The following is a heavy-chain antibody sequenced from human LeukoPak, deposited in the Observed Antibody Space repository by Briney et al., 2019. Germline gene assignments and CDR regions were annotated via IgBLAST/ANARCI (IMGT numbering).Heavy chain of an antibody. Sequence: ASVKVSCKASGYTFTGYYMHWVRQAPGQGLEWMGWINPNSGGTNYAQKFQGRVTMTRDTSISTAYMELSRLRSDDTAVYYCARDRRVGYYYYMDVWGKGTTVTISS. CDR3: ARDRRVGYYYYMDV. CDR1: GYTFTGYY. CDR2: INPNSGGT. J-gene: IGHJ6*03. V-gene: IGHV1-2*02.